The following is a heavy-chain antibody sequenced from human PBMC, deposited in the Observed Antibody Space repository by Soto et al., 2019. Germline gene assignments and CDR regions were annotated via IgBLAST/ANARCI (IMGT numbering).Heavy chain of an antibody. CDR3: ARKRSNGMDV. Sequence: AGGSLRLSCGGSGFTLSRYGMHRGRQAPGKGLEWVAVIWYDGSNKDYTDSVKGRFTISRDNSKNTVYLQVNSLRAEDTAVYYCARKRSNGMDVWGQGTTVTVSS. J-gene: IGHJ6*02. D-gene: IGHD2-2*01. CDR2: IWYDGSNK. V-gene: IGHV3-33*03. CDR1: GFTLSRYG.